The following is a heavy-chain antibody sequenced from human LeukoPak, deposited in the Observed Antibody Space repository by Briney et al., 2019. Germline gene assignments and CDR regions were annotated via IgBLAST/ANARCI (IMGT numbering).Heavy chain of an antibody. CDR2: INPNSGGT. J-gene: IGHJ6*03. Sequence: ASVKVSCKASGYTFTGYDMHWVRQAPGQGLEWMGWINPNSGGTNYAQNFQGRVTMTRDTSISTAYMELSRLRSDDSAVYYCAGGGEWELLGYYYYMDVWGKGTTVTVSS. D-gene: IGHD1-26*01. V-gene: IGHV1-2*02. CDR1: GYTFTGYD. CDR3: AGGGEWELLGYYYYMDV.